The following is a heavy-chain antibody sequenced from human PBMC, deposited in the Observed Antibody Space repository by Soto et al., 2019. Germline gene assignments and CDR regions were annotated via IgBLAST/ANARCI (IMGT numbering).Heavy chain of an antibody. Sequence: GGSLRLSCAASGFTFSSYGMHWVRQAPGKGLEWVAVISYDGSNKYYADSVKGRFTISRDNSKNTLYLQMNGLRAEDTAAYYCAKDMYYDFGSGYPRHYYYYYRMDVWGQGTTVTVSS. CDR3: AKDMYYDFGSGYPRHYYYYYRMDV. CDR1: GFTFSSYG. J-gene: IGHJ6*02. V-gene: IGHV3-30*18. CDR2: ISYDGSNK. D-gene: IGHD3-3*01.